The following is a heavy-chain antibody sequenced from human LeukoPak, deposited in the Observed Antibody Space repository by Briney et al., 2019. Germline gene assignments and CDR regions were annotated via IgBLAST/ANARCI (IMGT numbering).Heavy chain of an antibody. CDR3: ARDEYCSGGSCYSPLY. V-gene: IGHV1-69*06. D-gene: IGHD2-15*01. Sequence: SVKVSCKASGGTFSSYAISWVRQAPGQGLEWMGRIIPIFGTANYAQKFQGRVTITADKSTSTAYMELSSLRSEDTAVYYCARDEYCSGGSCYSPLYWGQGTLVTLSS. J-gene: IGHJ4*02. CDR2: IIPIFGTA. CDR1: GGTFSSYA.